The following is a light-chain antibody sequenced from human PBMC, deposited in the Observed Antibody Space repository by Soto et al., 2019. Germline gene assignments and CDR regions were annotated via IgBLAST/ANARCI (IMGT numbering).Light chain of an antibody. CDR1: QSVTSTY. Sequence: EIVLTQSPGTLSLSPGERATLSCRASQSVTSTYVAWVQQKAGQAPRLLIFGASNRATGIPDRFSGSGSGTDFTLAISRLEPEDFAEYYCQQYCVSPLTFGGGTKVDIK. J-gene: IGKJ4*01. V-gene: IGKV3-20*01. CDR2: GAS. CDR3: QQYCVSPLT.